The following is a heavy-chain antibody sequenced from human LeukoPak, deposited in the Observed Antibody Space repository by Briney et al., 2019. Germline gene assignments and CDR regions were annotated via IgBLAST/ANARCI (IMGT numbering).Heavy chain of an antibody. CDR3: ARAEDYDILTGSFDY. CDR2: MNPSDNST. Sequence: ASVKVSCKASGYTFTNYYIHWVRQAPGQGLEWMGIMNPSDNSTRCAQKLQGRVTMTTDTSTSTAYMELRSMRSDDTAVYYCARAEDYDILTGSFDYWGQGTLVTVSS. D-gene: IGHD3-9*01. CDR1: GYTFTNYY. J-gene: IGHJ4*02. V-gene: IGHV1-46*01.